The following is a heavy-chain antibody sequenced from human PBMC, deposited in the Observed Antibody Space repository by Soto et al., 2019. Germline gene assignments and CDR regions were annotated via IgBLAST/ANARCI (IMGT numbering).Heavy chain of an antibody. D-gene: IGHD2-21*02. CDR1: GYTFTSYY. V-gene: IGHV1-46*01. J-gene: IGHJ6*02. Sequence: VASVKVSCKASGYTFTSYYMHWVRQAPGQGLEWMGIINPSGGSTSYAQKFQGRVTMTRDTSTSTAYMELRSLRSDDTAVYYCARVPPIVVVTVSYYGMDVWGQGTTVTVSS. CDR3: ARVPPIVVVTVSYYGMDV. CDR2: INPSGGST.